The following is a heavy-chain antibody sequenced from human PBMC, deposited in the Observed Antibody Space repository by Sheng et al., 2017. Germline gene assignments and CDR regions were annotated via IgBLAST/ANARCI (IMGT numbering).Heavy chain of an antibody. J-gene: IGHJ4*02. D-gene: IGHD5-18*01. CDR1: GFTFSSNA. CDR3: ARDHLYSSGTYLDL. CDR2: ISSDGRNR. V-gene: IGHV3-30*09. Sequence: QVQLVESGGGVVQPGRSLRLSCEASGFTFSSNAMHWVRQAPGRGLEWLAVISSDGRNRYYADSVKGRFAISRDNSKNTLELQMNSLRPDDTAVYYCARDHLYSSGTYLDLWGQGTLVTVSS.